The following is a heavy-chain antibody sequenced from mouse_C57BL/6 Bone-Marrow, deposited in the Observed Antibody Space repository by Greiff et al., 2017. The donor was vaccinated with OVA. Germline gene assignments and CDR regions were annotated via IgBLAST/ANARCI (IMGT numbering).Heavy chain of an antibody. V-gene: IGHV1-50*01. J-gene: IGHJ1*03. CDR3: ARYFDV. Sequence: QVQLQQPGAELVKPGASVKLSCKASGYTFTSYWMQWVKQRPGQGLAWIGEIDPSDSYTNYNQKFKGKATLTVDTSSSTAYMQLSSLTSEDSAVYYCARYFDVWGTGTTVTVSS. CDR2: IDPSDSYT. CDR1: GYTFTSYW.